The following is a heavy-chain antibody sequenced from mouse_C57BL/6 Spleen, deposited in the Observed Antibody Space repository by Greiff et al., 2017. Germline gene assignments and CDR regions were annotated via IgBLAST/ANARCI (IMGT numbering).Heavy chain of an antibody. D-gene: IGHD2-5*01. V-gene: IGHV6-6*01. CDR1: GFTFSDAW. Sequence: EVKLVESGGGLVQPGGSMKLSCAASGFTFSDAWMDWVRQSPEKGLEWVAEIRNKANNHATYYAESVKGRFTISRDDSKSSVYLQMNSLRAEDTGIYYCGAYYSNLAWFAYWGQGTLVTVSA. CDR2: IRNKANNHAT. CDR3: GAYYSNLAWFAY. J-gene: IGHJ3*01.